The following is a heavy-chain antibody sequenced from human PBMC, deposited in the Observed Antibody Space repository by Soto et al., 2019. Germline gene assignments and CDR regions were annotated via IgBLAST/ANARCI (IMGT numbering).Heavy chain of an antibody. CDR3: AKNWNYVAGKYYFDY. J-gene: IGHJ4*02. CDR1: GFTFSNYV. V-gene: IGHV3-23*01. Sequence: PGGSLRLSCAASGFTFSNYVMSWVRQAPGKGLELVSIISNSGGGTYYADSVRGRFTISRDNSKNTLYLQMYSLRAEDMAVYYCAKNWNYVAGKYYFDYWGQGTLVTVSS. CDR2: ISNSGGGT. D-gene: IGHD1-7*01.